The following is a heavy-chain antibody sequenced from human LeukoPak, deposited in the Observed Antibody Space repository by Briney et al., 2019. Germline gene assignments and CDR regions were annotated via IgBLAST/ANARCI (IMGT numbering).Heavy chain of an antibody. V-gene: IGHV3-53*01. CDR2: IFPSGGEI. CDR3: ATYRQVLLPFES. CDR1: GFSVSSNH. J-gene: IGHJ4*02. Sequence: GGSLRLSCTASGFSVSSNHMIWVRQPPGKGLEWVSSIFPSGGEIHYADSVRGRFTISRDNSKSTLSLQMNSLRAEDTAIYYCATYRQVLLPFESWGQGTLVTVSS. D-gene: IGHD2-8*02.